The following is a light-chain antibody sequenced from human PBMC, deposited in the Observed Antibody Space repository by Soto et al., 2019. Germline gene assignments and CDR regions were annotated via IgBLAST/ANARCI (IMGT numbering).Light chain of an antibody. V-gene: IGLV2-14*01. J-gene: IGLJ1*01. Sequence: QSALTQPASVSGSPGQSITISCTGTSSDVGGYNYVSWYQQNPGKAPKLMIYDVSNRASGVSNRFSGSTSGNTASLTISGLPADYEAGYCWSSYTSSSTLYVFGTGTKVTVL. CDR1: SSDVGGYNY. CDR2: DVS. CDR3: SSYTSSSTLYV.